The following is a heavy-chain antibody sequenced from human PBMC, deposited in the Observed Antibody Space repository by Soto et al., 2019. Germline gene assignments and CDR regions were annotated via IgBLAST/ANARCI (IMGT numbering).Heavy chain of an antibody. CDR1: GFTFSSYA. D-gene: IGHD2-2*01. V-gene: IGHV3-23*01. J-gene: IGHJ4*02. CDR2: ISGSGGST. Sequence: GGSLRLSCAASGFTFSSYAMSWVRQAPGKGLEWVSAISGSGGSTYYADSVKGRFTISRDNSKNTLYLQMNSLRAEDTAVYYCAKDTLVVGPAAVPFDYWGQGTLVTVSS. CDR3: AKDTLVVGPAAVPFDY.